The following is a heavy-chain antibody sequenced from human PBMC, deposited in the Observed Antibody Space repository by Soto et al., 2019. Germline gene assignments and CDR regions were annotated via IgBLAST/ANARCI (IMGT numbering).Heavy chain of an antibody. J-gene: IGHJ5*02. V-gene: IGHV4-59*01. CDR3: ARGRHCTSSSCFGFPSIWIDP. CDR2: ICYTGST. D-gene: IGHD2-2*01. CDR1: GRPITCYY. Sequence: SETLSLTCTVSGRPITCYYWGWIRQPPGKALEYIVHICYTGSTRYNPSRTSRVTISLDTSREPFPLQLTSLTAADTAAYYCARGRHCTSSSCFGFPSIWIDPWGQGTLVTVSS.